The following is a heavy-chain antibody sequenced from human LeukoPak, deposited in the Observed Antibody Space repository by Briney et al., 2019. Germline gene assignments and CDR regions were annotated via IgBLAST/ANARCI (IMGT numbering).Heavy chain of an antibody. D-gene: IGHD4-17*01. J-gene: IGHJ5*02. CDR3: ARALLRPWFDP. CDR1: GGSISSYY. V-gene: IGHV4-59*01. CDR2: IYYSGST. Sequence: SETLSLTCTVSGGSISSYYWSWIRQPPGKRLEWIGYIYYSGSTNYNPSLKSRVTISVDTSKNRFSLKLSSVTAADTAVYYCARALLRPWFDPWGQGTLVTVSS.